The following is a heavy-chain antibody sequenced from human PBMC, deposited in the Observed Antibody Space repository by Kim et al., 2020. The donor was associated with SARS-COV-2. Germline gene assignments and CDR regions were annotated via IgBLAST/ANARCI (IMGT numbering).Heavy chain of an antibody. CDR2: IYYSGST. D-gene: IGHD4-17*01. CDR3: ARDRATVIPLHDAFDI. CDR1: GGSISSGDYY. V-gene: IGHV4-30-4*01. Sequence: SETLSLTCTVSGGSISSGDYYWSWIRQPPGKGLEWIGYIYYSGSTYYNPSLKSRVTISVDTSKNQFSLKLSSVTAADTAVYYCARDRATVIPLHDAFDIWGQGTMVTVSS. J-gene: IGHJ3*02.